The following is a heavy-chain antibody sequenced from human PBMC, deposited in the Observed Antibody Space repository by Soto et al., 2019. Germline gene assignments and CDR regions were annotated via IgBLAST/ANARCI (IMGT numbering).Heavy chain of an antibody. D-gene: IGHD3-10*01. V-gene: IGHV1-69*01. Sequence: QMQLVQSGPEVKKPGSSVKVSCKASGDSFGSYAVSWVRQAPGRGLEWMGAIIPVFGTTNYTQKFQGRVTITADDSTTTAYMELSSLRSDDTAVYYCAREPFGRFDPWGQGTLVTVSS. CDR3: AREPFGRFDP. J-gene: IGHJ5*02. CDR1: GDSFGSYA. CDR2: IIPVFGTT.